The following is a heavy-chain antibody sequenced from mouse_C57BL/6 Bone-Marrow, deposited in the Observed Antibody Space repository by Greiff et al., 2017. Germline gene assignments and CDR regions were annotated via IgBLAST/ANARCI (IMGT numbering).Heavy chain of an antibody. CDR2: LYPGDGDT. Sequence: QVQLQQSGPELVKPGASVKISCKASGYAFSSSWMNWVKQRPGTGLEWIGRLYPGDGDTNYNGKFKGKATLTADKSSSTAYMQLSSLTSEDSAVYFCARGFYGDYWGQGTTRTVSS. V-gene: IGHV1-82*01. D-gene: IGHD1-1*02. J-gene: IGHJ2*01. CDR3: ARGFYGDY. CDR1: GYAFSSSW.